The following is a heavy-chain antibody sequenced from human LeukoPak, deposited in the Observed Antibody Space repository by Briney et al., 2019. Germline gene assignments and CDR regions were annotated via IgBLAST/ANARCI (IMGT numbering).Heavy chain of an antibody. CDR2: ISSNGGST. V-gene: IGHV3-64*01. Sequence: GGSLRLSCAASGFTFSSYAMHWVRQAPGKGLEYVSAISSNGGSTYYANSVKGRFTISRDNSKNTLYLQMGSLRAEDMAVYYCARLVRGVPPNWFDPWGQGTLVTVSS. CDR1: GFTFSSYA. CDR3: ARLVRGVPPNWFDP. J-gene: IGHJ5*02. D-gene: IGHD3-10*01.